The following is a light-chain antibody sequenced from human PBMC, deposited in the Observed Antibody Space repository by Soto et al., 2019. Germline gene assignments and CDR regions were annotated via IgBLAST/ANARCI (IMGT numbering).Light chain of an antibody. J-gene: IGKJ5*01. Sequence: EIVVSQSPGTLALSQGAKATLSCRASQSISTSFLAWYQQKPGQVPRLLIYDTSNRATGIPARFSGSGSGTDFTLSISSLAPEDFAVYYCQHRSNWPPGFGQGTRLEI. CDR3: QHRSNWPPG. CDR2: DTS. CDR1: QSISTSF. V-gene: IGKV3-11*01.